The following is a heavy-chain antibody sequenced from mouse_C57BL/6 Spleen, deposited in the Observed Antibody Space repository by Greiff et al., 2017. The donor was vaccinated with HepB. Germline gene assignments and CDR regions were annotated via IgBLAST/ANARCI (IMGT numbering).Heavy chain of an antibody. CDR2: ISSGGDYI. CDR3: TKIREGFSWYFDV. Sequence: EVKLMESGEGLVKPGGSLKLSCAASGFTFSSYAMSWVRQTPEKRLEWVAYISSGGDYIYYADTVKGRFTISRDNARNTLYLQMSSLKSEDTAMYYCTKIREGFSWYFDVWGTGTTVTVSS. CDR1: GFTFSSYA. J-gene: IGHJ1*03. D-gene: IGHD2-4*01. V-gene: IGHV5-9-1*02.